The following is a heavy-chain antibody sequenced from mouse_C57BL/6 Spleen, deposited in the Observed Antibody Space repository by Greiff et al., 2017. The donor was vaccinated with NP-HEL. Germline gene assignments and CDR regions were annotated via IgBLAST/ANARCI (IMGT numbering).Heavy chain of an antibody. V-gene: IGHV7-3*01. Sequence: DVQLVESGGGLVQPGGSLSLSCAASGFTFTDYYMSWVRQPPGKALEWLGFIRNKANGYTTEYSASVKGRFTISRDNSQSILYLQMNALRAEDSATYYCARYKGYFDVWGTGTTVTVSS. J-gene: IGHJ1*03. CDR3: ARYKGYFDV. CDR1: GFTFTDYY. CDR2: IRNKANGYTT.